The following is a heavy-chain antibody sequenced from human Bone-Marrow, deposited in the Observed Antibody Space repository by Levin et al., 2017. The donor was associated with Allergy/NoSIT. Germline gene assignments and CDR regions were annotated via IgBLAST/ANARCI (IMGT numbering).Heavy chain of an antibody. D-gene: IGHD2-21*02. CDR3: AKDRRFVTVTIGYYYSGLDV. J-gene: IGHJ6*02. Sequence: GGSLRLSSAASGFSFSYYAMHWVRQSPGKGLEWVAVISYHASNKYYADSVKGRFTISRDNSKNTLSLQMNSLRAEDTAVYSCAKDRRFVTVTIGYYYSGLDVWGQGTTVTVSS. V-gene: IGHV3-30*18. CDR1: GFSFSYYA. CDR2: ISYHASNK.